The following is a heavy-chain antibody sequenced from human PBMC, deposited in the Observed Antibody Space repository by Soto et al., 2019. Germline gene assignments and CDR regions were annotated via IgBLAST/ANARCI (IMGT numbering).Heavy chain of an antibody. Sequence: QITLKESGPTLVEPTQTLTLTCTFSGFSLSTSGVGVGWIRQPPAKALEWLALIYWNDDKRYSPSLRNRLTLTEDASKNQVVLTMTSMDPVDTATFWCAHRLSFYDSRPNAFDIWGQGKMVDVSA. CDR2: IYWNDDK. V-gene: IGHV2-5*01. CDR1: GFSLSTSGVG. D-gene: IGHD3-22*01. J-gene: IGHJ3*02. CDR3: AHRLSFYDSRPNAFDI.